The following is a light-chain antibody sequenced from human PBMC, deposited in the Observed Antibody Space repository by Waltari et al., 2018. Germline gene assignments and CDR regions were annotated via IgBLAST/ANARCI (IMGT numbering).Light chain of an antibody. Sequence: VVLTQSPLSLPVTLGQPASISCRSSESLLFSDGNTYLNWFHNGPGPSPRRLIYKVSNRDSGVPDRFSCSGSDTVFTLKISRVEAEDVAVYYCMQGTHWPVYTFGQGTRLEIK. J-gene: IGKJ2*01. V-gene: IGKV2-30*01. CDR3: MQGTHWPVYT. CDR2: KVS. CDR1: ESLLFSDGNTY.